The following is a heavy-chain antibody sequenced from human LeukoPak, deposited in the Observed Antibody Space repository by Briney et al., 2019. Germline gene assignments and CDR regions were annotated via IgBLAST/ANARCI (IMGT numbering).Heavy chain of an antibody. Sequence: GASVKVACKASGYTLTGYYMHWVRQPPGPGLGWMGWINPNSAGTNYAQNFQGRGTMTRDTSNNTAYMELSRLKSDDTAIYYCARESGLRGGGFDPWGEGTLVTVSS. CDR3: ARESGLRGGGFDP. D-gene: IGHD5-12*01. CDR1: GYTLTGYY. V-gene: IGHV1-2*02. CDR2: INPNSAGT. J-gene: IGHJ5*02.